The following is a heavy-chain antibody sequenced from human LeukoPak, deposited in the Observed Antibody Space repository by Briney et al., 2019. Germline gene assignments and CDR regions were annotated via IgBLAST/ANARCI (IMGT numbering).Heavy chain of an antibody. CDR2: ISGSGSTI. CDR3: ARGRQQLELDP. D-gene: IGHD6-13*01. J-gene: IGHJ5*02. V-gene: IGHV3-11*01. CDR1: GFAFSDYY. Sequence: GGSLRLSCASSGFAFSDYYMSWIRQAPGKGLEWVSYISGSGSTIYYADSVKGRFSISRDNAKNSLSLHMNSLRAEDTAVYYCARGRQQLELDPWGRGTLVTVSS.